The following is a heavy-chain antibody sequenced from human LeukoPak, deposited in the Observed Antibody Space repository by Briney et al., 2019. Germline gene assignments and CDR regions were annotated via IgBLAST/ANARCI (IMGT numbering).Heavy chain of an antibody. CDR1: GFTFSSYA. CDR2: ISGSGGNT. Sequence: PGGSLRLSCAASGFTFSSYAMGWVRQTPGKGLEWVSSISGSGGNTYYTDSVKGRLTISRDTSKNTMYLQMNSLRADDTAIYYCAKYRGFGDSYDSWGQGTLVTVSS. D-gene: IGHD3-10*01. J-gene: IGHJ4*02. V-gene: IGHV3-23*01. CDR3: AKYRGFGDSYDS.